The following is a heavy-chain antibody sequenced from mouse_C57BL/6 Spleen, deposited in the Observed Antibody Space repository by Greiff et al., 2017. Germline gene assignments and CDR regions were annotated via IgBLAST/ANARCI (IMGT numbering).Heavy chain of an antibody. V-gene: IGHV1-81*01. CDR2: IYPRRGNT. Sequence: QVQLKQSGAELARPGASVKLSCKASGYTFTSYGISWVKQRTGPGLEWIGEIYPRRGNTYYNEKFKGKATLTADKSSSPAYMELRSLTSEDSAVYFCARRGYGNPYAMDYWGQGTSVTVSS. CDR3: ARRGYGNPYAMDY. J-gene: IGHJ4*01. D-gene: IGHD2-1*01. CDR1: GYTFTSYG.